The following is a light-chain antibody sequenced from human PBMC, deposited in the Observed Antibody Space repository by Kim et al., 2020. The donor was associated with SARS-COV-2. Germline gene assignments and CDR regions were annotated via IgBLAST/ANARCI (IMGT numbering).Light chain of an antibody. Sequence: SPDERATLSCRTSQRITSNYLAWYQQKPGQAPRPLIYNAFNRATGIPDRFSGSGSGTDFTLTISRLEPEDFAVYYCQQYSDSPLTFGGGTKVDIK. J-gene: IGKJ4*01. V-gene: IGKV3-20*01. CDR2: NAF. CDR1: QRITSNY. CDR3: QQYSDSPLT.